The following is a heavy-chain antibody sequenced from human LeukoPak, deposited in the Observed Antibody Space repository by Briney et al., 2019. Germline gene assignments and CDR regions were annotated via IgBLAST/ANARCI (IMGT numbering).Heavy chain of an antibody. CDR1: GFNFSSFG. CDR3: ARSYGGNFFDY. CDR2: SRYNGIET. V-gene: IGHV3-30*02. Sequence: GGSLRLSCAASGFNFSSFGMHWVRQAPGKGLEWVAFSRYNGIETYFADSVKGRFTISRDNSKNTLYLQINSPRGDGSAVYFCARSYGGNFFDYWGQGTLVTVSS. J-gene: IGHJ4*02. D-gene: IGHD4-23*01.